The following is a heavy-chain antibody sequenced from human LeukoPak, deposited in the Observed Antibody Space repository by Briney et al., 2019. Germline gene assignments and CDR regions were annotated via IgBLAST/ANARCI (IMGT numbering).Heavy chain of an antibody. V-gene: IGHV3-23*01. CDR2: ISGGAGGP. CDR3: AKRGVVIRVILVGFHKEAHYFAS. D-gene: IGHD3-22*01. Sequence: PGGSLSLSCAVSGITLSNYGMSGVREAPGEGGEWVAGISGGAGGPKYTPPVKGRFTISRDNPKNTLYLQMNSLRAEDTAVYFCAKRGVVIRVILVGFHKEAHYFASWGQGALVTVSS. CDR1: GITLSNYG. J-gene: IGHJ4*02.